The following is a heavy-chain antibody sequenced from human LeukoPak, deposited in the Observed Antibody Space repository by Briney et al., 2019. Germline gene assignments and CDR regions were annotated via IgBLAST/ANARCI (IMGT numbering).Heavy chain of an antibody. J-gene: IGHJ4*02. V-gene: IGHV3-23*01. CDR1: GFTFSNYS. CDR2: ISGTGGTT. CDR3: AKDMGY. Sequence: PGGSLRLSCAASGFTFSNYSMSWVRQAPGKGLEWVSTISGTGGTTYYADSVKGRFTISRDYSKNTLFLQMNSLRVEDTAVYYCAKDMGYWGQGTLVTVFS.